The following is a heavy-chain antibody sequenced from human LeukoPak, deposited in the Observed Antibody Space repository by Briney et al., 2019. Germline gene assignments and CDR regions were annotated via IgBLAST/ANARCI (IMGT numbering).Heavy chain of an antibody. CDR2: ISSSSSYI. D-gene: IGHD6-19*01. J-gene: IGHJ6*03. V-gene: IGHV3-21*01. CDR3: AREGPSSGWYMGYYYMDV. Sequence: GGSLRLSCAASGFTFSSYSMNWVRQAPGKGLEGVSSISSSSSYIYYAGSVKGRFTISRDNAKNSLYLQMNSLRAEDTAVYYCAREGPSSGWYMGYYYMDVWGKGTTVTVSS. CDR1: GFTFSSYS.